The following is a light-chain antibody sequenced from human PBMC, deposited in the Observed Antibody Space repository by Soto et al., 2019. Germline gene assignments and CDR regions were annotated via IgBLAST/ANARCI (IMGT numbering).Light chain of an antibody. V-gene: IGKV1-12*01. CDR3: QQANSFPIT. Sequence: DVQITQYPSSVSASVGHRVRITCRALQDIGSWLAWYQQEAGKAPKLLIYAASSLPSGVPSRFSGGGSGTDFTLTISSLQPEDFATYYCQQANSFPITFGQGTRLEIK. CDR1: QDIGSW. CDR2: AAS. J-gene: IGKJ5*01.